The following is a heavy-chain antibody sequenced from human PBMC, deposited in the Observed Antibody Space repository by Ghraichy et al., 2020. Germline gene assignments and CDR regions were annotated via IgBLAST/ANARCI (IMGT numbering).Heavy chain of an antibody. CDR2: IYYSGST. CDR3: ARNYGDYEGTWIGWLDY. V-gene: IGHV4-59*01. CDR1: GGSISSYY. Sequence: SETLSLTCTVSGGSISSYYWSWIRQPPGKGLEWIGYIYYSGSTNYNPSLKSRVTISVDTSKNQFSLKLSSVTAADTAVYYCARNYGDYEGTWIGWLDYWGQGTLVTVSS. D-gene: IGHD4-17*01. J-gene: IGHJ4*02.